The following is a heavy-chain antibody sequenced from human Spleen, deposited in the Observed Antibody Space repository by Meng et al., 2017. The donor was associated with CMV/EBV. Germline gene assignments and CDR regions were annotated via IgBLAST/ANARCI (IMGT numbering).Heavy chain of an antibody. CDR3: ARGAAAGTSY. J-gene: IGHJ4*02. Sequence: LSTTCAVYGGSFSGYYWSWIRQPPGKGLEWIGEINHSGSTNYNPSLKSRVTISVDTSKNQFSLKLSSVTAADTAVYYCARGAAAGTSYWGQGTLVTVSS. CDR1: GGSFSGYY. D-gene: IGHD6-13*01. CDR2: INHSGST. V-gene: IGHV4-34*01.